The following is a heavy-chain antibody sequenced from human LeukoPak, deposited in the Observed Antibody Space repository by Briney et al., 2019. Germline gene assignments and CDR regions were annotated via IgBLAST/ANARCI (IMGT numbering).Heavy chain of an antibody. CDR2: IGWDGGTT. J-gene: IGHJ5*02. Sequence: PGGSLRLSCAASGFTFDNYAMHWVRQAPGKGLEWVSLIGWDGGTTFYADSVQGRFTISRDNAKNTLNLQMNSLRAEDTAVYYCARDLGQYYDTSDNWFDPWGQGTLVTVSS. CDR3: ARDLGQYYDTSDNWFDP. CDR1: GFTFDNYA. D-gene: IGHD3-22*01. V-gene: IGHV3-43D*03.